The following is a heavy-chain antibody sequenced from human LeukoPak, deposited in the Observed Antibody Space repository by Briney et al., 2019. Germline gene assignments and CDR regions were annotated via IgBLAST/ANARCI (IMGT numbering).Heavy chain of an antibody. D-gene: IGHD5-12*01. CDR2: ISSSSSYI. J-gene: IGHJ4*02. V-gene: IGHV3-21*01. CDR1: GFTFSSYS. CDR3: ARVGGYSGYDYIPFDY. Sequence: PGGSLRLSCAASGFTFSSYSMNWVRQAPGKGLEWVSSISSSSSYIYYADSVKGRFTISRDNAKNSLYLQMNSLRAEDTAVYYCARVGGYSGYDYIPFDYWGQGTLVTVSS.